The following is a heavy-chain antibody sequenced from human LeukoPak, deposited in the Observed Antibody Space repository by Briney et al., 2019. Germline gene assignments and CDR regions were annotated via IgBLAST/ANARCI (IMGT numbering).Heavy chain of an antibody. CDR1: GGSISSSSYY. J-gene: IGHJ4*02. V-gene: IGHV4-61*02. D-gene: IGHD4-23*01. CDR2: IYTSGNT. Sequence: SETLSLTCTVSGGSISSSSYYWSWIRQPAGEGLEWIGPIYTSGNTNYNPSLKSRVTMSVDTSKNQFSLKLSSVTAADTAVYYCARDRGDYGGPDYWGQGTLVTVSS. CDR3: ARDRGDYGGPDY.